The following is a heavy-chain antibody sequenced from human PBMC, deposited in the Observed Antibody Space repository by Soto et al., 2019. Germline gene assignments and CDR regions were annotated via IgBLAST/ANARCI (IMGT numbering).Heavy chain of an antibody. CDR2: ISYDGSNK. V-gene: IGHV3-30-3*01. CDR1: GFTFSSYA. D-gene: IGHD6-19*01. J-gene: IGHJ4*02. CDR3: ARGLRAYSSGWKGWYFDY. Sequence: GSLRLSCAASGFTFSSYAMHWVRQAPGKGLEWVAVISYDGSNKYYADSVKGRFTISRDNSKNTLYLQMNSLRAEDTAVYYCARGLRAYSSGWKGWYFDYWGQGTLVTVSS.